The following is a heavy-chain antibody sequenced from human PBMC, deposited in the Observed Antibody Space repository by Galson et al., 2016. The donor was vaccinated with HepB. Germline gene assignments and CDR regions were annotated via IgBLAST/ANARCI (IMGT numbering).Heavy chain of an antibody. V-gene: IGHV4-34*01. J-gene: IGHJ5*02. Sequence: ETLSLTCEVYGGSLRGYYWSWIRQPPGKGLEWIGEVNHSGGTNYNTSLKSRVSISIDTSKNEFSLKMSSVTVADTAVYYCARQSISFFGIVKNWFDPWGQGTLVTVSS. CDR2: VNHSGGT. CDR1: GGSLRGYY. D-gene: IGHD3-3*01. CDR3: ARQSISFFGIVKNWFDP.